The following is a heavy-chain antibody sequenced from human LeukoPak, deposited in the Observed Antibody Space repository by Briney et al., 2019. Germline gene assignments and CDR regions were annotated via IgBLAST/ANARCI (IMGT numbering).Heavy chain of an antibody. Sequence: GGSLRLSCAASGFTFSSYAMSWVRQAPGKGLEWVSAISGSGGSTYYADSVKGRFTISRDNSKNSLYLQMNSLRAEDTAVYYCARDHYDFWSGTNWFDPWGQGTLVTVSS. V-gene: IGHV3-23*01. CDR1: GFTFSSYA. CDR3: ARDHYDFWSGTNWFDP. D-gene: IGHD3-3*01. CDR2: ISGSGGST. J-gene: IGHJ5*02.